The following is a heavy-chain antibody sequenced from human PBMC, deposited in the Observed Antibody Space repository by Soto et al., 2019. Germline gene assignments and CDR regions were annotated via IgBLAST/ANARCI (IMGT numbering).Heavy chain of an antibody. V-gene: IGHV1-18*01. CDR1: GYTFDSYV. J-gene: IGHJ5*01. Sequence: ASVKVSCKASGYTFDSYVISWVRQAPGQGFEWMGWISSYNDNTKYAQKLQGRVTMTTDTSTSTAYMDLRSLRSDDTAVYYCARGWVSGSYVGWFDSWGQGTLVTVSS. CDR2: ISSYNDNT. CDR3: ARGWVSGSYVGWFDS. D-gene: IGHD1-26*01.